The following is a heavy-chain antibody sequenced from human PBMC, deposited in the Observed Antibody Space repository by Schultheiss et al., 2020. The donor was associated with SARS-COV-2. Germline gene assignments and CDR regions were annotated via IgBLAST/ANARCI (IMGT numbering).Heavy chain of an antibody. Sequence: GGSLRLSCAASGFTFSSYWMSWVRQAPGKGLEWVSRIDPDGSTIDYADAVKGRFAITRDYARNTLYLQMNSLRADDTAVYYCVRDLVGANDYWGQGSLVTVSS. CDR3: VRDLVGANDY. J-gene: IGHJ4*02. CDR2: IDPDGSTI. CDR1: GFTFSSYW. D-gene: IGHD3-16*01. V-gene: IGHV3-74*01.